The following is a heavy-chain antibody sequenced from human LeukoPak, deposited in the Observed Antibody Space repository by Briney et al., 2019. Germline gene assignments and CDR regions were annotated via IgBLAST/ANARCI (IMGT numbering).Heavy chain of an antibody. J-gene: IGHJ4*02. V-gene: IGHV3-33*01. D-gene: IGHD3-22*01. Sequence: PGGSLRLSCAASGFTFSSHGMHWVRQAPGKGLECATFISYNGNNRYYADSVKGRFTISRDNSKNTLSLQMDSLRDEDSGVYYCARWTGADFSGYYDYWGQGTSVTVSS. CDR1: GFTFSSHG. CDR3: ARWTGADFSGYYDY. CDR2: ISYNGNNR.